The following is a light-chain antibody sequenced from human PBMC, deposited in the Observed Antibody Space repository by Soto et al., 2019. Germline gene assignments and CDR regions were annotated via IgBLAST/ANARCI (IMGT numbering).Light chain of an antibody. J-gene: IGKJ1*01. CDR1: QSITIY. CDR3: QQTYTAPRT. CDR2: GAS. Sequence: DIPMTQTPSSLSASVGDRVTITCRASQSITIYLNWYQQQPGKAPRLLIYGASTLQTGVPSRFSGSGSMTDFTLTSSDLQPEDFATYYCQQTYTAPRTFGQGTKVDI. V-gene: IGKV1-39*01.